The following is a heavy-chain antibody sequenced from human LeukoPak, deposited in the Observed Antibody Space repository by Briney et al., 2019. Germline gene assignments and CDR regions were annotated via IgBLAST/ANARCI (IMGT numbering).Heavy chain of an antibody. V-gene: IGHV4-31*03. D-gene: IGHD6-13*01. CDR1: GGFISSGGYY. J-gene: IGHJ6*02. CDR3: VAAGTNNYYYYGMDV. CDR2: IYYSGST. Sequence: PSQTLSLTCTVSGGFISSGGYYWSWIRQHPGKGLEWIGYIYYSGSTYYNPSLKSRVTISVDTSKNQFSLKLSSVTAADTAVYYCVAAGTNNYYYYGMDVWGQGTTVTVPS.